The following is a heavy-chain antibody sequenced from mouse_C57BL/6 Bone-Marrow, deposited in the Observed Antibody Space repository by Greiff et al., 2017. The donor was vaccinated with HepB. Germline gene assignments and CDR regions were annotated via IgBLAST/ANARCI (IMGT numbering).Heavy chain of an antibody. J-gene: IGHJ4*01. CDR3: ARDAATWGDAMDY. CDR2: SRNKANDYTT. D-gene: IGHD4-1*01. Sequence: EVQRVDSGGGLVQSGRSLRLSCATSGFTFSDFYMEWVRQAPGKGLEWIAASRNKANDYTTEYSASVKGRFIVSRDSSQSILYLQMNALRAEDTAIYYCARDAATWGDAMDYWGQGTSVTVSS. CDR1: GFTFSDFY. V-gene: IGHV7-1*01.